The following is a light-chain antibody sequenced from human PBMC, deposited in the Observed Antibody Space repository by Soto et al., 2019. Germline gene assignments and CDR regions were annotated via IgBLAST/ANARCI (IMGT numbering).Light chain of an antibody. Sequence: DIQMTQSPSSLSASVGDSVTITCRASQSISGWLAWYQQKPGEAPKVLIYDASSLESGVPSRFSGSGSGTEFTLTISSLQPDDFATYYCQHYDSYPWAFGQGTKVESK. CDR3: QHYDSYPWA. CDR1: QSISGW. V-gene: IGKV1-5*01. J-gene: IGKJ1*01. CDR2: DAS.